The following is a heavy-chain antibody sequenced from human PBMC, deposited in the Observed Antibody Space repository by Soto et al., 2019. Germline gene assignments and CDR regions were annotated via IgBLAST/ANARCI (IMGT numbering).Heavy chain of an antibody. V-gene: IGHV3-30-3*01. Sequence: QVQLVESGGGVVQPGRSLRLSCAASGFTFSSYAMHWVRQAPGKGLEWVAVMSYDGSNKYYADSVKGRFTISRDNSKNTLYRQMNRMRAEVTAVYYCARFKGCSGGSCYAYFVSWGQGNMVTVSS. CDR1: GFTFSSYA. CDR3: ARFKGCSGGSCYAYFVS. CDR2: MSYDGSNK. D-gene: IGHD2-15*01. J-gene: IGHJ4*02.